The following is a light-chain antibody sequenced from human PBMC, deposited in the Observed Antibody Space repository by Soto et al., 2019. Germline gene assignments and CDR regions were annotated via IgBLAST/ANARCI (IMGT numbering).Light chain of an antibody. J-gene: IGKJ1*01. CDR3: QQYNSYPKT. CDR1: QDIIIW. CDR2: DAS. Sequence: DIQMTQSPSTLSASVGDRVTITCRASQDIIIWLAWYQQKPGKAPKLLIYDASSLESEVPSRFSGSGSGTEFTLTISSLQPDDFATYYCQQYNSYPKTFGQGTKVEIK. V-gene: IGKV1-5*01.